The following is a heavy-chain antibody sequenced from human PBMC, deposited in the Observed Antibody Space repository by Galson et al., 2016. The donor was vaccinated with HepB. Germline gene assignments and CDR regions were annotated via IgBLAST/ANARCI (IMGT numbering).Heavy chain of an antibody. J-gene: IGHJ4*02. CDR1: GLTFSNFW. Sequence: SLRLSCAASGLTFSNFWMTWVRQAPGKGLEWVANINQDGTEKHYLDSVRGRFTISRDNAKSLLFLQMNRLRAEDTAVYFCARAYQYTLDYWGQGTLVTVSS. V-gene: IGHV3-7*04. D-gene: IGHD1-1*01. CDR2: INQDGTEK. CDR3: ARAYQYTLDY.